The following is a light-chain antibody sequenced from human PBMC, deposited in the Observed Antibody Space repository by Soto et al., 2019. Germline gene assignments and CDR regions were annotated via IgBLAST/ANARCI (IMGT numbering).Light chain of an antibody. Sequence: EIVMPQYPATLSVSPGERATLSCRASQTVSTSLAWYQQKPGRAPRLLIYGASTRASGVPARFSGSGSGTEFTLTISSLQSEDSAVYYCHQYNNWWTFGQGTKVDI. CDR3: HQYNNWWT. CDR2: GAS. J-gene: IGKJ1*01. CDR1: QTVSTS. V-gene: IGKV3-15*01.